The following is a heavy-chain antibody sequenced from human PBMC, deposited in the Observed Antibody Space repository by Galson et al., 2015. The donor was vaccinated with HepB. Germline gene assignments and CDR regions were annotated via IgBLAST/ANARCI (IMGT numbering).Heavy chain of an antibody. CDR2: IYPDNSDT. D-gene: IGHD6-25*01. CDR3: ARYGGETLAANWFDY. J-gene: IGHJ4*02. CDR1: GYSFSGYW. V-gene: IGHV5-51*01. Sequence: QSGAEVKEAGESLRISFKGSGYSFSGYWISWVRQMPGKGLGWMGIIYPDNSDTRYSPSFQGQVTFSADKSISTAYLQWNSLKAPDTAMYYCARYGGETLAANWFDYWGQGTLFTVSS.